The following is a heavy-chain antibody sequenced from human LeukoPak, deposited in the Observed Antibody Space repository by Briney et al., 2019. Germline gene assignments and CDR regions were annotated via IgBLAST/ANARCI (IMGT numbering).Heavy chain of an antibody. CDR1: GYTFTSYG. D-gene: IGHD3-10*01. CDR3: ARDSHYYGSGSYYRRYYYGMDV. J-gene: IGHJ6*02. Sequence: ASVKVSCKASGYTFTSYGISWVRQAPGQGLEWMGWISACNGKTNYAQKLQGRVTMTTDTSTSTAYLELRSLRYDDTAVYYCARDSHYYGSGSYYRRYYYGMDVWGQGTTVTVSS. V-gene: IGHV1-18*01. CDR2: ISACNGKT.